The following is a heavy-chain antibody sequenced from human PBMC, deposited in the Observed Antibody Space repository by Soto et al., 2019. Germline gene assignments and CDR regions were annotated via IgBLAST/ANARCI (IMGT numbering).Heavy chain of an antibody. Sequence: QVQLVESGGGLVKPGGSLRLSCAASGFTFSDYYMSWIRQAPGKGLEWGSYISSSGSTIYYADSVKGRFTISRDNAKNSLYLQMNSLRAEDTAVYYCARDQYYDILTGLRPGTLDYWGQGTLVTVSS. CDR1: GFTFSDYY. CDR2: ISSSGSTI. CDR3: ARDQYYDILTGLRPGTLDY. D-gene: IGHD3-9*01. V-gene: IGHV3-11*01. J-gene: IGHJ4*02.